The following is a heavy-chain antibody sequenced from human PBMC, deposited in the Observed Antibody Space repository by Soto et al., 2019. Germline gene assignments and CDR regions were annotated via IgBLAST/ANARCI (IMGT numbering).Heavy chain of an antibody. CDR2: TSAYNGNT. D-gene: IGHD4-17*01. Sequence: ASVKVSCKASGYTFTSYGISWVRQAPGQGLEWMGWTSAYNGNTNYAQKLQGRVTMTTDTSTSTAYMELRSLRSDDTAVYYCAREQTTVVTPGAFDIWGQGTMVTV. CDR1: GYTFTSYG. V-gene: IGHV1-18*01. CDR3: AREQTTVVTPGAFDI. J-gene: IGHJ3*02.